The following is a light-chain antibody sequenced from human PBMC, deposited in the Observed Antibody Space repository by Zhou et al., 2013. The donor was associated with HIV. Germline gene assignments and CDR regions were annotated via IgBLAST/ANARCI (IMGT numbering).Light chain of an antibody. CDR1: QSVNNY. Sequence: EIVLTQSPATLSLSPGERATLSCRASQSVNNYLAWYQQKPGQAPRLLIYGASTRATGIPARFSGSGSGTEFTLTISSLQSEDFAVYYCQQYNNWPPMYTFGQGTKLEIK. CDR3: QQYNNWPPMYT. V-gene: IGKV3-15*01. CDR2: GAS. J-gene: IGKJ2*01.